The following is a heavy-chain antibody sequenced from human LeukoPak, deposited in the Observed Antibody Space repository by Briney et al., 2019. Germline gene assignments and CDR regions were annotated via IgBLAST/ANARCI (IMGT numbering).Heavy chain of an antibody. J-gene: IGHJ4*02. CDR3: ARSPPVPSYYYGYFDY. Sequence: TSETLSLTCTVSGGSISHYFWSWIRQPPGKPLEWIGYIYYSGSTNYNPSLKSRLTISVDTSKDQFSLKLSSVTAADTAVYYCARSPPVPSYYYGYFDYWGQGTLVTVSS. CDR1: GGSISHYF. CDR2: IYYSGST. V-gene: IGHV4-59*08. D-gene: IGHD3-10*01.